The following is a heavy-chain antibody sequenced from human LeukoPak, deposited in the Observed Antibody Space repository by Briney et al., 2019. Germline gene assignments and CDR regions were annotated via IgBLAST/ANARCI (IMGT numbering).Heavy chain of an antibody. CDR3: AREGEYYDFWSGRDNWFDP. Sequence: SETLSLTCAVSGYSISSGYYWGWIRQPPGKGLEWIGSIYHSGSTYYNPSLKSRVTISVDTSKNQFSLKLSSVTAADTAVCYCAREGEYYDFWSGRDNWFDPWGQGTLVTVSS. CDR1: GYSISSGYY. D-gene: IGHD3-3*01. CDR2: IYHSGST. V-gene: IGHV4-38-2*02. J-gene: IGHJ5*02.